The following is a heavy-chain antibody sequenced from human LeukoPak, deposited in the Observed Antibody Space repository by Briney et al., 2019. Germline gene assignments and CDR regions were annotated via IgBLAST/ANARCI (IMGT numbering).Heavy chain of an antibody. V-gene: IGHV4-30-2*01. CDR3: ARGAPHHDILTGYFNY. D-gene: IGHD3-9*01. J-gene: IGHJ4*02. CDR1: GGSISSGNYS. CDR2: IYHSGNT. Sequence: PSQTLSLTCAVSGGSISSGNYSWSWIRQPPGKGLEWIGRIYHSGNTNYNPSLKSRVTISVDTSKNQFSLNLTSVTAADTAVYYCARGAPHHDILTGYFNYWGQGTLVTVSS.